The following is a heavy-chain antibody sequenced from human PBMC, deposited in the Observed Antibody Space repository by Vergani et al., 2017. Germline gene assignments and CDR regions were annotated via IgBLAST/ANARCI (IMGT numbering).Heavy chain of an antibody. D-gene: IGHD3-3*01. V-gene: IGHV1-69*08. CDR3: ARDRKGVGPVYGMDV. J-gene: IGHJ6*02. CDR1: GDIFNNYT. CDR2: IIPIFGTA. Sequence: QVHLEQSGTEVKKPGSSVKVSCKVSGDIFNNYTVTWVRQAPGQGLEWMGRIIPIFGTANYAQKFQGRVTITADESTSTAYMELSSLRSEDTAVYYCARDRKGVGPVYGMDVWGQGTTVTVSS.